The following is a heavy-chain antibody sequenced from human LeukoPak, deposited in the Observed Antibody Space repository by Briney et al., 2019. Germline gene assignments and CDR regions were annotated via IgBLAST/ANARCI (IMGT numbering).Heavy chain of an antibody. CDR2: INHSGST. V-gene: IGHV4-34*01. CDR1: GGSFSGYY. CDR3: ARGHYYGSGSYYDNWFDP. J-gene: IGHJ5*02. D-gene: IGHD3-10*01. Sequence: SETLSLTCAVYGGSFSGYYWSWIRQPPGKGLEWIGEINHSGSTNYNPSPKSRVTISVDTSKNQFSLKLSSVTAADTAVYYCARGHYYGSGSYYDNWFDPWGQGTLVTVSS.